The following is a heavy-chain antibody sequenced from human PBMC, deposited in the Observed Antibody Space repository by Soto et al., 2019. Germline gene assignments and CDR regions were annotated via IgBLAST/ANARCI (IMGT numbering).Heavy chain of an antibody. CDR3: ARTEYGGRSLTPAGWIDD. V-gene: IGHV2-26*01. CDR2: IFSNDEK. J-gene: IGHJ4*02. CDR1: GFSLSNGRRG. D-gene: IGHD2-15*01. Sequence: QVTLKESGPVLVKPTETLTLTCTVSGFSLSNGRRGVSWIRQPPGKALEWLAHIFSNDEKRFNTSLKSRLSIPKDTSKSQVVLILTNMAPVDTATYYCARTEYGGRSLTPAGWIDDWGQGTLVTVSS.